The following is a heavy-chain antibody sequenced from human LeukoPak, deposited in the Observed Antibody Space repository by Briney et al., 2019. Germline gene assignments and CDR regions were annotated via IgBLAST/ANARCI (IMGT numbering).Heavy chain of an antibody. J-gene: IGHJ4*02. CDR2: IRGSSNTI. D-gene: IGHD3-16*01. Sequence: GGSLRLSCAASGFPFSDYYMYWIRQAPGKGLEWVSNIRGSSNTIYYADSVKGRFTISRDNSNNTLYLQMNSLRAEDTAIFYCAKDLYYDYGDDWGQGTLVTVSS. CDR1: GFPFSDYY. CDR3: AKDLYYDYGDD. V-gene: IGHV3-11*01.